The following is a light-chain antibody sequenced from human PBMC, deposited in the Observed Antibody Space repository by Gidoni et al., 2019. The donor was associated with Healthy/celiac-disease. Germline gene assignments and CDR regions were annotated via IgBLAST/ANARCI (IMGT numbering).Light chain of an antibody. J-gene: IGLJ2*01. CDR2: RNN. CDR1: SSNIGSNY. Sequence: QSVLTQPPSASGTPGQRVTISCSGRSSNIGSNYVYWYQQLPGTAPKLRIYRNNQRPSGVPDRFSGSKSGTSASLAISGLRSEDEADYYCAAWDDSLSGPVVFGGGTKLTVL. V-gene: IGLV1-47*01. CDR3: AAWDDSLSGPVV.